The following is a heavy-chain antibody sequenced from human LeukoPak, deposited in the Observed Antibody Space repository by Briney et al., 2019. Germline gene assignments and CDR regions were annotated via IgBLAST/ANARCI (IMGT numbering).Heavy chain of an antibody. V-gene: IGHV4-59*01. Sequence: SETLSLTCTVSGGSISSYYWSWIRQPPGKGLEWVGYIYSSGSTNYNPPLKSRVTISVDTSKNQFSLNLTSVTAAGTAVYYCARASYYYDPWLDYWGQGTLVTVSS. CDR1: GGSISSYY. CDR3: ARASYYYDPWLDY. D-gene: IGHD3-22*01. CDR2: IYSSGST. J-gene: IGHJ4*02.